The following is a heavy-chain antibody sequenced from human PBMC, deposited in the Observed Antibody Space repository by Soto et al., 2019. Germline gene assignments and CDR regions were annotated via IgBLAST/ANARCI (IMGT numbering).Heavy chain of an antibody. CDR2: IFYSGTT. V-gene: IGHV4-30-4*01. CDR1: GDSISSADYY. J-gene: IGHJ6*02. D-gene: IGHD1-1*01. Sequence: QVQLQESGPGLVRPSQTLSLTCTVYGDSISSADYYWSWIRQTPGKGLEWIGHIFYSGTTYYNPSLKSRLTISVDTSKNHFSLMLTSVTAADTAVYYCARDLWVEPELYYYGMDVWGQGTTVTVSS. CDR3: ARDLWVEPELYYYGMDV.